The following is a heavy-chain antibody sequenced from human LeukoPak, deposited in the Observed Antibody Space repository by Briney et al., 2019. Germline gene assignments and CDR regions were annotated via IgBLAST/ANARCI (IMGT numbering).Heavy chain of an antibody. J-gene: IGHJ4*02. D-gene: IGHD2-2*01. V-gene: IGHV1-18*04. CDR3: ARVPPSAHQMLSSDY. CDR2: ISANNGET. CDR1: GYTFTNYG. Sequence: ASVMVSCKASGYTFTNYGISWVRQAPGQGLEWMAWISANNGETRYAQNLQGRVTMTTDTSTSTAYMELRSLRSDVTAVYYCARVPPSAHQMLSSDYWGQGTQVTVSS.